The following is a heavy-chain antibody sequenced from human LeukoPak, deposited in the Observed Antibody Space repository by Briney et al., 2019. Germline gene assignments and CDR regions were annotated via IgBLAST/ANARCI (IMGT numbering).Heavy chain of an antibody. J-gene: IGHJ6*02. Sequence: PGGSLRLSCAASGFTFSSYSMNWVRQAPGKGLEWVSSISSSSSYIYYADSVKGRFTISRDNAKNSLYLQMNSLRAEDTAVYYCARDQKTGRYSYGYELNYYYGMDVWGQGTTVTVSS. D-gene: IGHD5-18*01. CDR1: GFTFSSYS. CDR3: ARDQKTGRYSYGYELNYYYGMDV. V-gene: IGHV3-21*01. CDR2: ISSSSSYI.